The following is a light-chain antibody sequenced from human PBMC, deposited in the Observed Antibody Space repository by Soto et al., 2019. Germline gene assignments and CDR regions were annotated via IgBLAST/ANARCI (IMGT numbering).Light chain of an antibody. Sequence: QSVLAQPPSVSGAPGQSVTISCTGSSSNIGAGSNVHWYQQLPGTAPKLLIYSDNSRPSGVPDRCSGSKSGTSASLAITGLQAEDEADYYCQSFDSSLSGWVFGGGTKLTVL. CDR3: QSFDSSLSGWV. V-gene: IGLV1-40*01. CDR1: SSNIGAGSN. J-gene: IGLJ3*02. CDR2: SDN.